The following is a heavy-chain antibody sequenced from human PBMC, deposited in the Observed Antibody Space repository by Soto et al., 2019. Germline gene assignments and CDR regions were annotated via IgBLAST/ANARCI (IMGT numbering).Heavy chain of an antibody. CDR3: ARGLVVVAVPRGWFDP. V-gene: IGHV4-34*01. CDR1: GGSFSGYY. Sequence: QVQLQQWGAGLLKPSETLSLTCAVYGGSFSGYYWSWIRQPPGKGLEWIGEINHSGSTNYNPSLKSRVTISVDTSKNQFSLKLSSVTAADTAVYYCARGLVVVAVPRGWFDPWGQGTLVTVSS. J-gene: IGHJ5*02. CDR2: INHSGST. D-gene: IGHD2-15*01.